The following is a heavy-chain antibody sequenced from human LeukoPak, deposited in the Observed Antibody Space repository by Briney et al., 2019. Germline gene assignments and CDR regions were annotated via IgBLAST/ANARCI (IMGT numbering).Heavy chain of an antibody. CDR2: IYSGGST. Sequence: GGSLRLSCAASGFTVSSNYMSWVRQAPGKGLEWVSVIYSGGSTYYADSVKGRFTISRDNSKNTLYLQMNSLRAEDTAVYYCARDPGSAYYYGSGSSYYFDYWGQGTLVTVSS. D-gene: IGHD3-10*01. CDR3: ARDPGSAYYYGSGSSYYFDY. J-gene: IGHJ4*02. V-gene: IGHV3-66*01. CDR1: GFTVSSNY.